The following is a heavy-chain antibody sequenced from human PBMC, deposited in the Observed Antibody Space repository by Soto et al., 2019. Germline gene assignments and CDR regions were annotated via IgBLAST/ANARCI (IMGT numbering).Heavy chain of an antibody. CDR1: GFTFSSYS. V-gene: IGHV3-21*01. J-gene: IGHJ6*02. CDR3: ARDRVVVAATIYYYYGMDV. Sequence: GGSLRLSCAASGFTFSSYSMNWVRQAPGKGLEWVSSISSSSSYIYYADSVKGRFTISRDNAKNSLYLQMTSLRAEDTAVYYCARDRVVVAATIYYYYGMDVWGQGTTVTVSS. CDR2: ISSSSSYI. D-gene: IGHD2-15*01.